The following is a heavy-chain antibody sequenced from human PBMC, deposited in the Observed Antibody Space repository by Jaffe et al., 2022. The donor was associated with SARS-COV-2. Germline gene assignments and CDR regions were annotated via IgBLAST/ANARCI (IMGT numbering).Heavy chain of an antibody. D-gene: IGHD6-19*01. CDR1: GFTFSSYA. Sequence: QVQLVESGGGVVQPGRSLRLSCAASGFTFSSYAMHWVRQAPGKGLEWVAVISYDGSNKYYADSVKGRFTISRDNSKNTLYLQMNSLRAEDTAVYYCAREGGPLGIAVAPRYYYGMDVWGQGTTVTVSS. CDR3: AREGGPLGIAVAPRYYYGMDV. J-gene: IGHJ6*02. V-gene: IGHV3-30-3*01. CDR2: ISYDGSNK.